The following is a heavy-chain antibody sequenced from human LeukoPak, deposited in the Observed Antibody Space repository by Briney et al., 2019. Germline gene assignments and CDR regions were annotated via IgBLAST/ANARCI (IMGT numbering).Heavy chain of an antibody. J-gene: IGHJ4*02. Sequence: GRSLRLSCAASGFTFSSYGMHWVRQAPGKGLEWVAVISYDGSNKYYADSVKGRFTISRDNSKNTLYLQMNSLRAEDTAVYYCARGPAAIGYWGQGTLVTVSS. D-gene: IGHD2-2*01. CDR1: GFTFSSYG. V-gene: IGHV3-30*03. CDR3: ARGPAAIGY. CDR2: ISYDGSNK.